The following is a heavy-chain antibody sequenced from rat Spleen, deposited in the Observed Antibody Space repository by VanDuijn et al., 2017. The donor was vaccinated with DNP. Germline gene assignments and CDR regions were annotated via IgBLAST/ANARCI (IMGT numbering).Heavy chain of an antibody. J-gene: IGHJ4*01. CDR3: ARAYRRGYVMDA. Sequence: EVQLQESGPGLVKPSQSLSLTCSVTGSSITSNYWGWIRKFPGNKMEWMGYISYSGSTSYNPSLKSRISITRDTSKNQFFLQLNSVTTEETATYYCARAYRRGYVMDAWGQGASVTVSS. CDR1: GSSITSNY. V-gene: IGHV3-1*01. D-gene: IGHD2-6*01. CDR2: ISYSGST.